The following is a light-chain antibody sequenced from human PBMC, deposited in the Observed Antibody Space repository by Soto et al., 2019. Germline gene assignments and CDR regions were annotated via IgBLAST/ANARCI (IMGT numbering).Light chain of an antibody. CDR2: DAS. Sequence: EIVITQSPATLSVSPGERATLSCRASQSVTTNLAWYQQTPAQAPRLLIYDASTRATGIPARFSGSGSGTEFTLTISSLQPEDFAIXXXQKYNXWPRTFGKGTKVDIK. CDR1: QSVTTN. V-gene: IGKV3-15*01. J-gene: IGKJ1*01. CDR3: QKYNXWPRT.